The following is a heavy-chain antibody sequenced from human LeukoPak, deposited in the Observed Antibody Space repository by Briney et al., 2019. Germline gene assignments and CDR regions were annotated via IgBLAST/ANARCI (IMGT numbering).Heavy chain of an antibody. CDR1: GYTFTNYY. CDR3: ARDRIKPAYFDY. V-gene: IGHV1-46*01. Sequence: GASVKASCKASGYTFTNYYMHWVRQAPGQGLEWMGIINPNGGSTIYAQKFQGRVTMTTDTSTSTAYMELRSLRSDDTAVYYCARDRIKPAYFDYWGQGTLVTVSS. CDR2: INPNGGST. J-gene: IGHJ4*02. D-gene: IGHD1-14*01.